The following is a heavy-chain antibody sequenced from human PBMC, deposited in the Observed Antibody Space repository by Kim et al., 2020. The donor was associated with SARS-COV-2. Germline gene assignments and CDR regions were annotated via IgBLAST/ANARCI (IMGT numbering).Heavy chain of an antibody. D-gene: IGHD3-22*01. CDR1: GFTFSSYG. J-gene: IGHJ3*02. V-gene: IGHV3-33*01. CDR3: ARERGRTYYDSSSDAFDI. CDR2: IWYDGSNK. Sequence: GGSLRLSCAASGFTFSSYGMHWVRQAPGKGLEWVAVIWYDGSNKYYADSVKGRFTISRDNSKNTLYLQMNSLRAEDTAVYYCARERGRTYYDSSSDAFDIWGQGTMVTVSS.